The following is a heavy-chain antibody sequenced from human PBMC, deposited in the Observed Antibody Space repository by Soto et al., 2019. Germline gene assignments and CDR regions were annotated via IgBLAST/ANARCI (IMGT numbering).Heavy chain of an antibody. J-gene: IGHJ4*02. CDR1: GFTFTSSA. Sequence: SVKVSCKGSGFTFTSSAVEWGGQARGQRVGGIGWIVVGSGNTNYAQKFQERVTITRDMSTSTAYMELSSLRSEDTAVYYCAADMYYYDSSGYPNPYFDYWGQGTLVTVSS. CDR3: AADMYYYDSSGYPNPYFDY. V-gene: IGHV1-58*01. D-gene: IGHD3-22*01. CDR2: IVVGSGNT.